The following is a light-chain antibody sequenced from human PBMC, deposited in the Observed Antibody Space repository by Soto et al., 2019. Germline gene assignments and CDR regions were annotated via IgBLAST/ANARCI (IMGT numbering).Light chain of an antibody. CDR2: GNS. V-gene: IGLV1-40*01. Sequence: QSVLTQPPSVSGAPGQRVTISCTGSSSNIGAGYDVHWYQQLPGTAPKLLIYGNSNRPSGVPDRFSGSKSGTSASLAITGLQAEDAADYYCQSYGSSPKVVFGGGTKLTVL. CDR1: SSNIGAGYD. J-gene: IGLJ2*01. CDR3: QSYGSSPKVV.